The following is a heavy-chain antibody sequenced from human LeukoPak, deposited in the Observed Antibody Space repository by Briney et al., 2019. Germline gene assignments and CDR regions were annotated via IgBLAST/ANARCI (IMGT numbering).Heavy chain of an antibody. CDR2: IIPIFGTA. CDR1: GGTFSSYA. CDR3: ATLVVPAAKANETPYYYYMDV. V-gene: IGHV1-69*05. J-gene: IGHJ6*03. Sequence: ASVKVSCKASGGTFSSYAISWVRQAPGQGLEWMGGIIPIFGTANYAQKFQGRVTITTDESTSTAYMELSSLRSEDTAVYYCATLVVPAAKANETPYYYYMDVWGKGTTDTVSS. D-gene: IGHD2-2*01.